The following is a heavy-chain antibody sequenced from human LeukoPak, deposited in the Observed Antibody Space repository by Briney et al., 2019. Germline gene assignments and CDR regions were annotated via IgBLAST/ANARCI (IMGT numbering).Heavy chain of an antibody. CDR1: GGSISSSSYY. CDR3: ARHRGSYPFDY. Sequence: SETLSLTCTVSGGSISSSSYYWGWIRQPPGKGLEWIGSIYYSGSTYYNPSLKSRVTISVDTSKNQFSLKLSSVTAADRAVYSCARHRGSYPFDYWGQRNLVTVSS. V-gene: IGHV4-39*01. CDR2: IYYSGST. D-gene: IGHD1-26*01. J-gene: IGHJ4*02.